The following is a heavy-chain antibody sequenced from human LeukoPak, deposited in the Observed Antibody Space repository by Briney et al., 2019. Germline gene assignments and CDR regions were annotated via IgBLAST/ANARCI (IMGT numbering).Heavy chain of an antibody. V-gene: IGHV4-59*08. CDR2: IYYSGIT. D-gene: IGHD3-16*01. CDR3: ARRVTGRGTYYFDY. Sequence: SETLSLTRTVSGGSISTYYWTWIRQPPGKGLEWIGFIYYSGITNYNPALKSRVTISLDTSKNQFSLKLNSVTAADTAVYYCARRVTGRGTYYFDYWGQGTLVTVSS. J-gene: IGHJ4*02. CDR1: GGSISTYY.